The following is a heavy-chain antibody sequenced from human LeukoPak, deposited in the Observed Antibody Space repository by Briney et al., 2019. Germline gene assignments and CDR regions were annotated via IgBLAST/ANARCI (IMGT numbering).Heavy chain of an antibody. CDR3: ARDLSSTSNWELDS. V-gene: IGHV1-2*06. Sequence: GASVKVSCKASGYTFSDYFIHRVRQAPGRGLEWMGRINPYSGGAYYEPNFQGRVTMTRDTSISTAYMEVNRLRSDDTAVYYCARDLSSTSNWELDSWGQGTLVTVSS. CDR1: GYTFSDYF. J-gene: IGHJ4*02. D-gene: IGHD7-27*01. CDR2: INPYSGGA.